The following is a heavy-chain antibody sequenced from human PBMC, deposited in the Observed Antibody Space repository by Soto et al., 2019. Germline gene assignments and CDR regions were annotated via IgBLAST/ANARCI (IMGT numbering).Heavy chain of an antibody. J-gene: IGHJ2*01. CDR2: IIPIFGTA. V-gene: IGHV1-69*06. CDR1: GGTFSSYA. Sequence: QVQLVQSGAEVKKPGSSVKVSCKASGGTFSSYAISWVRQAPGQGLEWMGGIIPIFGTANYAQKFQGRVTITANKSTSTAYRELSSLRAEDTAVYYCARSVGIELGWYFDLWGRGTLFTVSS. D-gene: IGHD2-21*01. CDR3: ARSVGIELGWYFDL.